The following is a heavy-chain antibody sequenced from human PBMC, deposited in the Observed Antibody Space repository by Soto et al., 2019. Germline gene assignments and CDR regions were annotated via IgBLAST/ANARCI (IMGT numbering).Heavy chain of an antibody. CDR2: ISGGGSST. CDR1: GFTFSTYA. Sequence: GGSLRLSCVASGFTFSTYAMSWVRQAPGKGLEWILAISGGGSSTYYADSVKGRFTISRDNSKNTLYLQMNSLGADDTAVYYCVKGGREYRPYYFDYWGQGTQVTVSS. J-gene: IGHJ4*02. CDR3: VKGGREYRPYYFDY. V-gene: IGHV3-23*01. D-gene: IGHD3-16*02.